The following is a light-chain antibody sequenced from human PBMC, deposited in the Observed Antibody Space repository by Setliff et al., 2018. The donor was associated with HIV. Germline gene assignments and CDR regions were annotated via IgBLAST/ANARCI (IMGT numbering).Light chain of an antibody. V-gene: IGLV2-14*03. Sequence: QSALTQPASVSGSPGQSITVSCTGTSSDVGGYNYVSWYQQHPGKAPKLMIYDVNNRPSGVSNRFSGSKSGNTASLTISGLQAEGEADYYCSSYTSSSTLYVFGTGTKVTV. J-gene: IGLJ1*01. CDR1: SSDVGGYNY. CDR3: SSYTSSSTLYV. CDR2: DVN.